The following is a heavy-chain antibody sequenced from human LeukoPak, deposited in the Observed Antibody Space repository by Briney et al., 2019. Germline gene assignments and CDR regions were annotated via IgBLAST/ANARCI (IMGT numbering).Heavy chain of an antibody. Sequence: SETLSLTCAVYGGSFSGYYWSWIRQPPGKGLEWIGEINHSGSTNYNPSLKSRVTISVDTSKNQFSLKLSSVTAADTAVYYCARRARLPHLGYWGQGTLVTVSS. J-gene: IGHJ4*02. CDR2: INHSGST. CDR3: ARRARLPHLGY. V-gene: IGHV4-34*01. D-gene: IGHD5-12*01. CDR1: GGSFSGYY.